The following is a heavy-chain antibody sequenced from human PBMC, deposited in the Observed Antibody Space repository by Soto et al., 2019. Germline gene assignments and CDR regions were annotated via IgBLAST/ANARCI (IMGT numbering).Heavy chain of an antibody. V-gene: IGHV1-18*01. J-gene: IGHJ4*02. CDR1: GYSFSTYG. CDR2: ISTHNGHT. D-gene: IGHD4-17*01. CDR3: ARGSRSEDYDGDYGY. Sequence: QVQLVQSGAEVKKPGASVKVSCKASGYSFSTYGINWVRQAPGQGLEWMGWISTHNGHTNYAQKLRGRVTMTTDTSATTAYMELRSLRFDDTAVYYCARGSRSEDYDGDYGYWGQGTLVTVSS.